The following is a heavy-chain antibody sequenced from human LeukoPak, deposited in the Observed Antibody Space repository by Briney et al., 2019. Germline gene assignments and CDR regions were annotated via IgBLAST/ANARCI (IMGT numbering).Heavy chain of an antibody. J-gene: IGHJ5*02. CDR3: ARQKDSIAAAGYNWFDP. CDR1: GGSISSYY. CDR2: IYYSGST. D-gene: IGHD6-13*01. Sequence: SETLSLTCTVSGGSISSYYWSWIRQPPGKGLEWIGYIYYSGSTNYNPSLKSRVTISVDTSKNQFSLKLSSVTAADTAVYYCARQKDSIAAAGYNWFDPWGQGTLVTVSS. V-gene: IGHV4-59*08.